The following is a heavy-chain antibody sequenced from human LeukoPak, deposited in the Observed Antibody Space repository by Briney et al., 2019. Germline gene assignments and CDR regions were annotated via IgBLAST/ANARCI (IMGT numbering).Heavy chain of an antibody. CDR3: ARDPYYYDGSGYGAFDI. Sequence: PSQTLSLTCTVSGGSISRGGYYWSWIHQHPGKGLEWIGYIYYSGSTYYNPSLKSRVTISVDTSKNQFSLKLSSVTAADTAVYYCARDPYYYDGSGYGAFDIWGKGTMVTVSS. D-gene: IGHD3-22*01. CDR1: GGSISRGGYY. J-gene: IGHJ3*02. CDR2: IYYSGST. V-gene: IGHV4-31*03.